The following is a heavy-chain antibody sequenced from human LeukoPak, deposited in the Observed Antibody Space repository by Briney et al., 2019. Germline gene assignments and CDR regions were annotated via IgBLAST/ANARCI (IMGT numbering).Heavy chain of an antibody. CDR3: AGDCSSTSCYLGAFDI. D-gene: IGHD2-2*01. J-gene: IGHJ3*02. V-gene: IGHV3-21*01. CDR1: GFTFSSYS. CDR2: ISSSSSYI. Sequence: MTGGSLRLSCAASGFTFSSYSMNWVRQAPGKGLEWVSSISSSSSYIYYADSVKGRFTISRDNAKNSLYLQMNSLRAEDTAVYYCAGDCSSTSCYLGAFDIWGQGTMVTVSS.